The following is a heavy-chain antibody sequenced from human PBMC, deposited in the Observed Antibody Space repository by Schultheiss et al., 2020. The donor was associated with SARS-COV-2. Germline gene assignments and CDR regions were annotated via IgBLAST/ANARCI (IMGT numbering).Heavy chain of an antibody. Sequence: GGSLRLSCAASGFTFSSYSMNWVRQAPGKGLEWVSYISSSSSYIYYADSVKGRFTISRDNSKNTLYLQMNSLRAEDTAVYYCARKDGWLRDWGQGTLVTVSS. CDR3: ARKDGWLRD. D-gene: IGHD5-12*01. CDR2: ISSSSSYI. CDR1: GFTFSSYS. V-gene: IGHV3-21*05. J-gene: IGHJ4*02.